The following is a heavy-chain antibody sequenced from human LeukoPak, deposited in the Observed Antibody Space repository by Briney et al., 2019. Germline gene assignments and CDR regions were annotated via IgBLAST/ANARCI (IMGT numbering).Heavy chain of an antibody. Sequence: GGSLRLSCAASGFTFNSYAMSWVRQAPGKRLEWVSAISGSGDSTYYADSVKGRFTISRDNSKNTLYLQMNSLRGEDTAVYYCAKGQVSPAVNNWFDPWGQGTLVTVSS. CDR2: ISGSGDST. J-gene: IGHJ5*02. CDR1: GFTFNSYA. V-gene: IGHV3-23*01. D-gene: IGHD2-2*01. CDR3: AKGQVSPAVNNWFDP.